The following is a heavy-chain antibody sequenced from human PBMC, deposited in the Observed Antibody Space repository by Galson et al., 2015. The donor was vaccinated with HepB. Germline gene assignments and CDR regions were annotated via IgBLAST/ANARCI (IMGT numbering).Heavy chain of an antibody. CDR1: GFTFSSYW. Sequence: SLRLSCAASGFTFSSYWMYWVRQVPGKGLEWVSHINSDGSRTAYVDSVKGRFTISRDNAKNTLYLQMNSLRAEETAVYYCAKSLGSTVTILDYWGQGTLVTISS. D-gene: IGHD4-17*01. CDR2: INSDGSRT. V-gene: IGHV3-74*01. J-gene: IGHJ4*02. CDR3: AKSLGSTVTILDY.